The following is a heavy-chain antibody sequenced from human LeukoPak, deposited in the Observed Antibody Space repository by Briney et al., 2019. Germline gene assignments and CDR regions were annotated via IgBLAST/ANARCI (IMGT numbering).Heavy chain of an antibody. CDR1: GESFSAYY. Sequence: SETLSLTCAVYGESFSAYYWSWIRQPPGKGLEWIGYIYYSGSTNYNPSLKSRVTISVDTSKNQFSLKLSSVTAADTAVYYCARDSGITGTTEFDPWGQGTLVTVSS. V-gene: IGHV4-59*01. J-gene: IGHJ5*02. D-gene: IGHD1-7*01. CDR2: IYYSGST. CDR3: ARDSGITGTTEFDP.